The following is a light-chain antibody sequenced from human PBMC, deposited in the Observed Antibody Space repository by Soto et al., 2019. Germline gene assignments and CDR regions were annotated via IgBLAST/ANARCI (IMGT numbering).Light chain of an antibody. J-gene: IGKJ2*01. CDR3: QQYGSSPPYT. CDR1: QSVSSGS. CDR2: GAS. V-gene: IGKV3-20*01. Sequence: EIVLTQSPGTLSLSPGERATLSCRASQSVSSGSLAWYQQKPGQAPRLLIYGASSRATGIPDRFSGSGSGTDFILTISRLEPEDFAVYFCQQYGSSPPYTFGQGTKLEIK.